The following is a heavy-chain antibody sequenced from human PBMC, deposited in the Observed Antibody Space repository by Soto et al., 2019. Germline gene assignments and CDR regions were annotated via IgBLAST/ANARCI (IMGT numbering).Heavy chain of an antibody. CDR3: GRSYSSYVFDWFAP. Sequence: SETLSLTCTVSGGCISSYYWSWIRQPPGKGLEWIGYIYYSGSTNYNPSLKSRVTISVDTSKNQFSLKLSSVTAADTAVYYCGRSYSSYVFDWFAPGGRGTRVTVSS. CDR2: IYYSGST. V-gene: IGHV4-59*01. D-gene: IGHD6-6*01. J-gene: IGHJ5*02. CDR1: GGCISSYY.